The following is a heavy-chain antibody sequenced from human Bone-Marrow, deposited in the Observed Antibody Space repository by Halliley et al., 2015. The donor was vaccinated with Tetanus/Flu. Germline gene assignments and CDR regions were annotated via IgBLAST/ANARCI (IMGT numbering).Heavy chain of an antibody. D-gene: IGHD6-19*01. V-gene: IGHV4-59*01. CDR2: IYYSENT. Sequence: GLVKPSETLSLTCTVSGGSISTYYLSWIRQPPGKGLEWIGYIYYSENTNYNPSLKRRATISVDTSKNQFSLRLTSVTAADTAVYYCASHSGWANFDCWGQGILVNVSS. CDR1: GGSISTYY. J-gene: IGHJ4*02. CDR3: ASHSGWANFDC.